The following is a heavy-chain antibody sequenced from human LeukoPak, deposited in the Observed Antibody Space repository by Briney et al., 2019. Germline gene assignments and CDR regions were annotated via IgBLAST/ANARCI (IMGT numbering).Heavy chain of an antibody. CDR2: ANPNGGST. Sequence: GASVKVSCKASGYTFTRYNIHWVRQAPGQGLEWMGVANPNGGSTTYAQRFQGRVTMTGDMSTSTVYMELSSLTSEDTAVYYCARLAAPTDYWGQGTLVTVSS. J-gene: IGHJ4*02. CDR3: ARLAAPTDY. D-gene: IGHD6-25*01. V-gene: IGHV1-46*01. CDR1: GYTFTRYN.